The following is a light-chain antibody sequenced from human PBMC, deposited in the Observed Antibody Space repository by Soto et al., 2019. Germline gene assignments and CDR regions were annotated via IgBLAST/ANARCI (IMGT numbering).Light chain of an antibody. CDR1: QSVSTNY. J-gene: IGKJ1*01. V-gene: IGKV3-20*01. Sequence: IALTQAPGSLSVSAGERATLSWGASQSVSTNYFAWYQQKPGQAPRLPIYGASNRATGIPDRFIASGSGTDFTLPISRLQPEYFAVDDCQHYGSSGTFCQGTKVDI. CDR2: GAS. CDR3: QHYGSSGT.